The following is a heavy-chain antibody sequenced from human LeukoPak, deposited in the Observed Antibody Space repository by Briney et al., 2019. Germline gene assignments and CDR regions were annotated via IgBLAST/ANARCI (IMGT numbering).Heavy chain of an antibody. CDR2: IDNSGSRT. V-gene: IGHV3-23*05. Sequence: PGGSLRLSCAASGFTFSNYSMSWVRQAPGRGLEWVSLIDNSGSRTYYAHSVKGRFTVSRDNSKNTVYLQTNSLRADDTAVYYCAKKGRDVDYWGQGTLVSVSS. CDR1: GFTFSNYS. CDR3: AKKGRDVDY. J-gene: IGHJ4*02.